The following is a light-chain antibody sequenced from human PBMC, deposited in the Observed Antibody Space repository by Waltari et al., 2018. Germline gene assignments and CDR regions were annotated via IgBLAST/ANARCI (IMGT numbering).Light chain of an antibody. Sequence: QSAPTQPPSVSGSPGQSVTISCTGTSSDVAVYNYVSWYQQHPGKAPKLMIYGVDNRPSGVSDRFSCSKSGNTASLTISGLQAEDEADYYCSSYTTSRTWVFGGGTRLTVL. J-gene: IGLJ2*01. CDR1: SSDVAVYNY. CDR3: SSYTTSRTWV. V-gene: IGLV2-14*01. CDR2: GVD.